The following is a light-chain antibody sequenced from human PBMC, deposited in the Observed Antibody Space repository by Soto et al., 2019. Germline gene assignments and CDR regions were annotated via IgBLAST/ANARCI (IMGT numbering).Light chain of an antibody. CDR3: QQRSNWPAT. CDR2: DAS. CDR1: QSVSKY. V-gene: IGKV3-11*01. Sequence: EIVLTHSPTTLSLSPGQRPSLSYRANQSVSKYLTWSQQKPGQAPRIIIYDASNRATGIPARFSGSGSGTEFTLIVSSLEPEDFAVYYCQQRSNWPATFGQGTKVDI. J-gene: IGKJ1*01.